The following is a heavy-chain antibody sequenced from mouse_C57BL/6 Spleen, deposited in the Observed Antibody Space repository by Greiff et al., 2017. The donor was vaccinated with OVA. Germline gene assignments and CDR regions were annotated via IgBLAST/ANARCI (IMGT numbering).Heavy chain of an antibody. CDR2: ISSGSSTL. CDR3: ARDWDALCDY. V-gene: IGHV5-17*01. D-gene: IGHD4-1*01. CDR1: GFTFSDYG. J-gene: IGHJ2*01. Sequence: VQLVASWGGLVKPGGSLTLSCAASGFTFSDYGMHFVRHAPETGLEWVSYISSGSSTLYYADTVKGRFNISRDKDKNTLFLKMKRLRSEDTAMYYCARDWDALCDYGGKGTTLTVSA.